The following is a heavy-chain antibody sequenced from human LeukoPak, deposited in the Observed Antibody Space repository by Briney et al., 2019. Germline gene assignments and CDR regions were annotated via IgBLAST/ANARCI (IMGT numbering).Heavy chain of an antibody. CDR1: GGSISSGGYS. J-gene: IGHJ4*02. V-gene: IGHV4-30-2*01. D-gene: IGHD4-17*01. CDR3: ARDRYGDHTYFDY. CDR2: IYHSGST. Sequence: PSETLSLTCTVSGGSISSGGYSWSWIRQPPGKGLEWIGYIYHSGSTYYNPSLKSRVTISVDRSKTQFSLKLNSVTAADTAVYYCARDRYGDHTYFDYWGQGTLVTVSS.